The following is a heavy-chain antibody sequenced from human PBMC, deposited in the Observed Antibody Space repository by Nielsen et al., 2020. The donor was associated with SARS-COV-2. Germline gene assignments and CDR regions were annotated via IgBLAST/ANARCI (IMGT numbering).Heavy chain of an antibody. CDR1: GFALSAYG. Sequence: GESLKISCPASGFALSAYGMGWVRQVPGRGLEWLAHIRMSDGATQYADSVRGRFTISRDNAKNSLYLQMNSLRDEDTAVYFCAKELEVCCHYMDVWGKGTTVTVSS. D-gene: IGHD5/OR15-5a*01. V-gene: IGHV3-48*02. CDR2: IRMSDGAT. J-gene: IGHJ6*03. CDR3: AKELEVCCHYMDV.